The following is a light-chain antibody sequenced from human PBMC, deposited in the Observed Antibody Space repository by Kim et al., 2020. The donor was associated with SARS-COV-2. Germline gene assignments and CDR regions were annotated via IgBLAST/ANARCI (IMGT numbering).Light chain of an antibody. CDR1: NSGSKS. J-gene: IGLJ3*02. V-gene: IGLV3-21*04. CDR2: YDS. Sequence: APGKTAWITCVGNNSGSKSVHWYQQKPGQAPGLVIYYDSDRPSGIPERFSGSDSGNTATLTISRVEAGDEADYYCQVWDSSSDHWVFGGGTKLTVL. CDR3: QVWDSSSDHWV.